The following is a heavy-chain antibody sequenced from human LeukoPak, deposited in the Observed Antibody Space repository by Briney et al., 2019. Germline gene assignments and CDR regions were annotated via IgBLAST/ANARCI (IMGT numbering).Heavy chain of an antibody. V-gene: IGHV3-23*01. J-gene: IGHJ6*02. D-gene: IGHD5-12*01. CDR1: GFTSTNYA. CDR3: AKGLHRAYERFNFFYYGMDV. CDR2: FSGSGGGT. Sequence: GGSLRLSCAASGFTSTNYAMTWVRQAPGKGLEWVSSFSGSGGGTYYADSVKGRFTFSRDNSKNTLYLQMNSLRAEDTAIYYCAKGLHRAYERFNFFYYGMDVWGQGTTVTVSS.